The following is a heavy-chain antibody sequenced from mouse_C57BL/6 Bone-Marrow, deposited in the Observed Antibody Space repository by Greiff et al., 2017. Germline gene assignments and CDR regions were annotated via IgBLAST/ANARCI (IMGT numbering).Heavy chain of an antibody. D-gene: IGHD2-4*01. CDR3: AMPDYDFAWFAY. J-gene: IGHJ3*01. CDR2: IDPSDGYT. Sequence: QVQLQQPGAELVKPGASVKLSCKASGYTFTSYWMKWVKQRPGQGLEWIGEIDPSDGYTNYNQKFKGKATLTVDTSSSSAYMQLSSLTSEDSAVYYCAMPDYDFAWFAYWGQGTLVTVSA. CDR1: GYTFTSYW. V-gene: IGHV1-50*01.